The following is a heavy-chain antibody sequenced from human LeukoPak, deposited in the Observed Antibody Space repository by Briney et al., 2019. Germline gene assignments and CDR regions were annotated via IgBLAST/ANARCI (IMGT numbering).Heavy chain of an antibody. D-gene: IGHD1-26*01. CDR2: ISSSSSYI. V-gene: IGHV3-21*01. J-gene: IGHJ4*02. CDR1: GFTFSSYS. Sequence: GGSLRLSCAAPGFTFSSYSMNWVRQAPGKGLEWVSSISSSSSYIYYADSVKGRFTISRDNAKNSLYLQMKSLRAEDTAVYYCARRGYHDYSGFDYWGQGTLVTVSS. CDR3: ARRGYHDYSGFDY.